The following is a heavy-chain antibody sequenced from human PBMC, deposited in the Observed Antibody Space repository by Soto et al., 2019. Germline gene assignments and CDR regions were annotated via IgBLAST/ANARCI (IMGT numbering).Heavy chain of an antibody. V-gene: IGHV3-23*01. J-gene: IGHJ5*02. D-gene: IGHD4-4*01. CDR1: GFTFSSYA. Sequence: GGALRLSCAASGFTFSSYAIVWGRQAPGKGLGGVSSIGGNGGSTFYADSGKGRVTISRGNSRNTLYLQMNNLRAEDTAVYYCAKKVVPVTGSDWFDTWGQGTLVTVSS. CDR2: IGGNGGST. CDR3: AKKVVPVTGSDWFDT.